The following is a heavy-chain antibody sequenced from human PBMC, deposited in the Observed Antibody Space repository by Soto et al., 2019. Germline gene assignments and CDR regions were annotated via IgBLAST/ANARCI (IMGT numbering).Heavy chain of an antibody. J-gene: IGHJ6*02. Sequence: ASVKVSCKVSGYTLTELSMHWLRQAPGKGLEWMGGFDPEDGETIYAQKFQGRVTMTEDTSTDTAYMELSSLRSEDTAVYSCATGAYNLNDGRGVVLYYYGMDVCGQGTTVTVSS. CDR3: ATGAYNLNDGRGVVLYYYGMDV. V-gene: IGHV1-24*01. CDR1: GYTLTELS. CDR2: FDPEDGET. D-gene: IGHD1-20*01.